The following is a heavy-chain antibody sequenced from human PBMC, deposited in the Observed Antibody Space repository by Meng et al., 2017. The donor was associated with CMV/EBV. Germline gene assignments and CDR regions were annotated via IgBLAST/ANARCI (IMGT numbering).Heavy chain of an antibody. CDR3: AREGYSYGDYYYGMDV. D-gene: IGHD5-18*01. Sequence: SETLSLTCTVSGYSISSGYCWGWIRQPPGKGLEWIGSIYHSGSTYYNPSLKSRVTISVDTSKNQFSLNLTSVTAADTAVYYCAREGYSYGDYYYGMDVWGQGTTVTVSS. CDR2: IYHSGST. V-gene: IGHV4-38-2*02. J-gene: IGHJ6*02. CDR1: GYSISSGYC.